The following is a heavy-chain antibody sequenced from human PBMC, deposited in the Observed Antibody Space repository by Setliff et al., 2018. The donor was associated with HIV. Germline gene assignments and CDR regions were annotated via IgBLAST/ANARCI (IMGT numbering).Heavy chain of an antibody. Sequence: SLRLSCAVSGFIFNTYSMNWVRQAPGKGLEWVSYIGGSGSAIYYADSVKGRFTISRDNAKNSLYLQLNSLRAEDTAVYYCVRDASPDYDSGGYSAGGHWGRGTLVTVSS. V-gene: IGHV3-48*01. D-gene: IGHD3-22*01. CDR1: GFIFNTYS. J-gene: IGHJ4*02. CDR3: VRDASPDYDSGGYSAGGH. CDR2: IGGSGSAI.